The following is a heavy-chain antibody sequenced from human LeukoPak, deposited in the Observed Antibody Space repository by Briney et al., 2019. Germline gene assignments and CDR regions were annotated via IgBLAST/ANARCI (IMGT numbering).Heavy chain of an antibody. CDR3: ARDLGQYYDTSDNWFDP. J-gene: IGHJ5*02. Sequence: PGGSLRLSCAASGFTFSNYGINWVRQTPGKGLEWVSYISSSSDAMHYADSVRGRFTISRDNAKNTLNLQMNSLRAEDTAVYYCARDLGQYYDTSDNWFDPWGQGTLVTVSS. D-gene: IGHD3-22*01. V-gene: IGHV3-48*04. CDR1: GFTFSNYG. CDR2: ISSSSDAM.